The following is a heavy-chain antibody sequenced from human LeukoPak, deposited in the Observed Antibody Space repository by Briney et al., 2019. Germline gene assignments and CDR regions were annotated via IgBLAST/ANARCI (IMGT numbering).Heavy chain of an antibody. CDR2: INPSGGST. D-gene: IGHD6-6*01. J-gene: IGHJ6*02. V-gene: IGHV1-46*01. CDR1: GYTFTTYY. Sequence: ASVKVSCKASGYTFTTYYMHWVRQAPGQGLEWMGIINPSGGSTSYAQKFQGRVTMTRDTSTSTVYMELSSLRSEDTAVYYCASSTPTGRIAAHPHYYYGMDVWGQGTTVTVSS. CDR3: ASSTPTGRIAAHPHYYYGMDV.